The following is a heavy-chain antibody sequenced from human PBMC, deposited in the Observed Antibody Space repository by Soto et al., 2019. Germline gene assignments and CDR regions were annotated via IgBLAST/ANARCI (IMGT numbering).Heavy chain of an antibody. D-gene: IGHD2-8*01. Sequence: QVQLVESGGGVVQSGGSLRLSCAASGFTFSNSHMHWLRQAPGKGLEWVAIIANDASSEHYADSVKGRFTISRENAENSLYLQINSLGTEDMALYYCARYASAIWYLGWYFDLWGRGTLFTVTS. CDR3: ARYASAIWYLGWYFDL. J-gene: IGHJ2*01. CDR1: GFTFSNSH. V-gene: IGHV3-30-3*01. CDR2: IANDASSE.